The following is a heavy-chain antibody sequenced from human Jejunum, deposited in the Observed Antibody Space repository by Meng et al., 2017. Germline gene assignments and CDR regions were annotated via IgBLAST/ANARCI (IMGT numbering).Heavy chain of an antibody. V-gene: IGHV4-59*01. J-gene: IGHJ4*02. D-gene: IGHD3-22*01. CDR2: LYYSGDT. Sequence: SETLSLTCTVSGDSMNSYYWSWIRQPPGKGLEWIGYLYYSGDTNYNPSLNSRVTISVDTSKNQSSLRLSSVTAADTAMYYCARSRAPDRTGYYYFDFWGQGSLVTVSS. CDR3: ARSRAPDRTGYYYFDF. CDR1: GDSMNSYY.